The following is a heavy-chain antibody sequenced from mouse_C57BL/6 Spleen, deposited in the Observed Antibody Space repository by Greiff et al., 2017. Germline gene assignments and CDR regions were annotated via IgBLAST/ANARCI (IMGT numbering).Heavy chain of an antibody. J-gene: IGHJ2*01. V-gene: IGHV5-16*01. D-gene: IGHD2-3*01. Sequence: EVNVVESEGGLVQPGSSMKLSCTASGFTFSDYYMAWVRQVPEKGLEWVANINYDGSSTYYLDSLKSRFIISRDNTKNILYLQMSSLKSDDTATDYCARDRFSDGYFDYWGQGTTLTVSS. CDR3: ARDRFSDGYFDY. CDR1: GFTFSDYY. CDR2: INYDGSST.